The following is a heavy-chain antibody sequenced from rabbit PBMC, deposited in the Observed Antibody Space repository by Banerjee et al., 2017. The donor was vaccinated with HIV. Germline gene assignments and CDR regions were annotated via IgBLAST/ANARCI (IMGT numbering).Heavy chain of an antibody. D-gene: IGHD6-1*01. CDR1: GFSFSSGYW. Sequence: QEQLEESGGDLVKPEGSLTLTCTASGFSFSSGYWMSWVRQAPGKGLEWIGCIGIGSGTTYYASWAKGRFTITKTSSTTVTLQMTSLTAADTATYFCARGGVGYGDANLWGQGTLVTVS. CDR2: IGIGSGTT. J-gene: IGHJ4*01. CDR3: ARGGVGYGDANL. V-gene: IGHV1S45*01.